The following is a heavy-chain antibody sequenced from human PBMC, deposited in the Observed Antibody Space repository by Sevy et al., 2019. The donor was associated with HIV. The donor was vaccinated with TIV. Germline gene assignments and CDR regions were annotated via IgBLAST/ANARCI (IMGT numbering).Heavy chain of an antibody. V-gene: IGHV3-23*01. Sequence: GGSLRLSCAASGFPFSSYAMNWVRQAPGKGLEWVSAISGSGGVPYYADSVKGRFTISRDNSKNTLYLQMNSLRSEDTAIYYCAKDRVAVVGDAFDSWGQGTMVTVSS. J-gene: IGHJ3*02. CDR2: ISGSGGVP. D-gene: IGHD2-2*01. CDR1: GFPFSSYA. CDR3: AKDRVAVVGDAFDS.